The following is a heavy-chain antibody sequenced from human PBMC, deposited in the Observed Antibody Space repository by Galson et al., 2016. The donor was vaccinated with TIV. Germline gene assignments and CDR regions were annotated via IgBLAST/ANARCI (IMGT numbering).Heavy chain of an antibody. CDR1: GFIFSNYE. D-gene: IGHD4-17*01. CDR3: AKDRGHYEALDS. Sequence: SLRLSCAASGFIFSNYEMNWVRQAPGKGLEWVSGISAGATNTYYADSVGGRFTISRDNSNNILYLQMDRLQLEDTAVYFCAKDRGHYEALDSWGQGTLVTVSS. CDR2: ISAGATNT. J-gene: IGHJ4*02. V-gene: IGHV3-23*01.